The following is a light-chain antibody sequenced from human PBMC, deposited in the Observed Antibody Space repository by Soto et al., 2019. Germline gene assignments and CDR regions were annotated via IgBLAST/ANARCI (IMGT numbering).Light chain of an antibody. CDR2: DTS. CDR1: TGAVTSNHH. Sequence: QAVVTQEPSLTASPGGTVTLTCGSSTGAVTSNHHPYWFQQKAGQAPRTLIYDTSNKHSWKPARFSGYLLGDKAALTLSGAQPEDEAQYYCLLSYNAARVFGGGTKLTVL. V-gene: IGLV7-46*01. J-gene: IGLJ2*01. CDR3: LLSYNAARV.